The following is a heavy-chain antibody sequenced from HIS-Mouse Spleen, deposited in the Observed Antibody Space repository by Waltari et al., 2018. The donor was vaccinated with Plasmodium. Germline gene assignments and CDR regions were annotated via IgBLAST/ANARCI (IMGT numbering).Heavy chain of an antibody. V-gene: IGHV3-7*01. CDR3: ASSWYWYFDL. Sequence: EVQLVESGGGLVQPGGSLRLSCAASGFTFLSYWRSCVRQAPGKGLEWVANIKQDGSEKYYVDSVKGRFTISRDNAKNSLYLQMNSLRAEDTAVYYCASSWYWYFDLWGRGTLVTVSS. D-gene: IGHD6-13*01. CDR1: GFTFLSYW. J-gene: IGHJ2*01. CDR2: IKQDGSEK.